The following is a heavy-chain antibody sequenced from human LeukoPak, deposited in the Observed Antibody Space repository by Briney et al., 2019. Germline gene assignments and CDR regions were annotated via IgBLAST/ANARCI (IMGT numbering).Heavy chain of an antibody. D-gene: IGHD3-22*01. CDR3: ARVLGYDSSGYYRGYFGI. Sequence: GGSLRLSCAASGFTVTNNYMNWVRQAPGKGLEWVSVIYSAGTTYYADSVKGRFTISRQNPDNTLFLQMNSLRPEDTAVYYCARVLGYDSSGYYRGYFGICGEGSLVTVSS. CDR1: GFTVTNNY. J-gene: IGHJ4*03. V-gene: IGHV3-53*04. CDR2: IYSAGTT.